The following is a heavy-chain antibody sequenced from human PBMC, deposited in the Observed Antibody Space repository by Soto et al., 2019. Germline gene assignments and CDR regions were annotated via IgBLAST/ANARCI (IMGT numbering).Heavy chain of an antibody. CDR3: AKSKSGSNSSDDAFDI. CDR1: GFIFTNYA. D-gene: IGHD6-6*01. CDR2: VSGGGTNT. J-gene: IGHJ3*02. V-gene: IGHV3-23*01. Sequence: GSLRLSCAASGFIFTNYAMNWVRQPPGKGLEWVAAVSGGGTNTHYAGSVKGRFTISTDNSKDTLYLQMHSLRAEDTALYYCAKSKSGSNSSDDAFDIWGPGTMVTVSS.